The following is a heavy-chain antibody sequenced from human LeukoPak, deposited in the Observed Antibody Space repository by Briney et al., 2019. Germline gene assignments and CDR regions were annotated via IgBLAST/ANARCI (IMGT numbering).Heavy chain of an antibody. Sequence: WASVKVSCKASGYTFSGSDMNWVRQAPGQGLEWMGWININTGNPTYVQHFTGRFVFSLDTSVSTAYLQISSLKAEDTAVYYCARGDWVAWGQGTLVTVSS. D-gene: IGHD3-9*01. CDR1: GYTFSGSD. V-gene: IGHV7-4-1*02. CDR2: ININTGNP. CDR3: ARGDWVA. J-gene: IGHJ4*02.